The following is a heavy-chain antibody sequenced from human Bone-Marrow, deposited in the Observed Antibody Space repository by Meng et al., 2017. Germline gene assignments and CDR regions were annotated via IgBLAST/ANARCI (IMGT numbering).Heavy chain of an antibody. Sequence: SETLSLTCTVSGGSTSSYYWSWIRQPPGKGLEWIGYIYYSGSTNYNPSLKSRVTISVDTSKNQFSLKLSSVTAADTAVYYCARGYTYYYDSSGYYPDYYYYGMDVWGQGTTVTVSS. V-gene: IGHV4-59*01. CDR2: IYYSGST. CDR1: GGSTSSYY. J-gene: IGHJ6*02. CDR3: ARGYTYYYDSSGYYPDYYYYGMDV. D-gene: IGHD3-22*01.